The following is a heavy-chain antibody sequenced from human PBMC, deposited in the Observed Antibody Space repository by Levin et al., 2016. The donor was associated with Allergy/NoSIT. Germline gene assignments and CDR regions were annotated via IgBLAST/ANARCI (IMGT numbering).Heavy chain of an antibody. CDR3: ARIRGIAARTFDY. CDR2: IYYSGST. J-gene: IGHJ4*02. Sequence: SETLSLTCTVSGGSISSSSYYWGWIRQPPGKGLEWIGSIYYSGSTYYNPSLKSRVTISVDTSKNQFSLKLSSVTAADTAVYYCARIRGIAARTFDYWGQGTLVTVSS. CDR1: GGSISSSSYY. V-gene: IGHV4-39*01. D-gene: IGHD6-6*01.